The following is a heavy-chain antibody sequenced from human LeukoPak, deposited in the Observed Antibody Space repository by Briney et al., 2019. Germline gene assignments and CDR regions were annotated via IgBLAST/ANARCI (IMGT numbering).Heavy chain of an antibody. D-gene: IGHD3-16*02. CDR2: ISFDGSNE. J-gene: IGHJ6*02. CDR1: GFTYSSYG. V-gene: IGHV3-30*03. Sequence: GGSLRLSCAASGFTYSSYGMHWVRQSPGRGLEWVSFISFDGSNEFYADSLKGRFTISRDNSKDTLYLQMDSLRAEDTALYYCAREEHDYVWGSYRYYYYYGIDVWGQGTTVTVSS. CDR3: AREEHDYVWGSYRYYYYYGIDV.